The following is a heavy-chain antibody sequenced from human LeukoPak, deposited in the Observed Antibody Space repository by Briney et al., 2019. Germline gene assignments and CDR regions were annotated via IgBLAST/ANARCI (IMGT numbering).Heavy chain of an antibody. J-gene: IGHJ4*02. D-gene: IGHD2-2*02. CDR1: GYTFTSYD. CDR3: ARRGYQLLYSTWYFDY. Sequence: ASVKVSCKASGYTFTSYDINWVRQATGQGLEWMGWMNPNSGNTGYAQKFQGRATITRNTSISTAYMELSSLRSEDTAVYYCARRGYQLLYSTWYFDYWGQGTLVTVSS. CDR2: MNPNSGNT. V-gene: IGHV1-8*03.